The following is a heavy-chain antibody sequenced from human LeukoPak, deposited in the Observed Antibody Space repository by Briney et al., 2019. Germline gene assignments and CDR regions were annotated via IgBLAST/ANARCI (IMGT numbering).Heavy chain of an antibody. CDR3: ARTGYTSRWAIDY. CDR2: IYPGDSDT. V-gene: IGHV5-51*01. CDR1: GYIFGNYW. D-gene: IGHD6-13*01. Sequence: GESLKISCKGSGYIFGNYWIGWVRQMPGKGLEWMGIIYPGDSDTRYRPSFQGQVTISADKSISTAFLQWSSLEASDTAMYYCARTGYTSRWAIDYWGQGTLVTVSS. J-gene: IGHJ4*02.